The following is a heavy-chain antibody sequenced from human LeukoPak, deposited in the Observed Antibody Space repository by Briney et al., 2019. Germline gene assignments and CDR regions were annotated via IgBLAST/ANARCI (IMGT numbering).Heavy chain of an antibody. CDR2: IGNSGRDT. CDR3: ARYCGADSCYSGLDY. J-gene: IGHJ4*02. Sequence: GASLRLSCAASGFTFSSYVMTWVRQAPGRGLEWVSSIGNSGRDTYYADSMKGRFTISRDNSKSTLFLHMSSLRAGDTAIYYCARYCGADSCYSGLDYWGQGALVTVSS. V-gene: IGHV3-23*01. D-gene: IGHD2-15*01. CDR1: GFTFSSYV.